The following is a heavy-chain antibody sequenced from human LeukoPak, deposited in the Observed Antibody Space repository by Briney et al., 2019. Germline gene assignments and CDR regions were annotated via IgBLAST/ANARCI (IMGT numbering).Heavy chain of an antibody. D-gene: IGHD3-22*01. CDR2: VIPIFGTA. J-gene: IGHJ5*02. CDR3: ATVTYYYDSSGYKAGFDP. CDR1: GGTFSSYA. Sequence: SVKVSCKASGGTFSSYAISWVRQAPGQGLEWMGRVIPIFGTANYAQKFQGRVTITTDESTSTAYMELSSLRSEDTAVYYCATVTYYYDSSGYKAGFDPWGQGTLVTVSS. V-gene: IGHV1-69*05.